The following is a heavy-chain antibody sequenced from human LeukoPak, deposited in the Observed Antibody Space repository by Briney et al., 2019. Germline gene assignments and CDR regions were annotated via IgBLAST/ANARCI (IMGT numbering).Heavy chain of an antibody. D-gene: IGHD3-22*01. J-gene: IGHJ2*01. V-gene: IGHV4-34*01. CDR3: ARHNIYYDSSYWYFDL. Sequence: SETLSLTCAVYGGSFSGYYWSWIRQPPGKGLEWIGEINHSGSTNYNPSLKSRVTISVDTPKNQFSLKLSAVTAADTAVYYCARHNIYYDSSYWYFDLWGRGTLSLSPQ. CDR1: GGSFSGYY. CDR2: INHSGST.